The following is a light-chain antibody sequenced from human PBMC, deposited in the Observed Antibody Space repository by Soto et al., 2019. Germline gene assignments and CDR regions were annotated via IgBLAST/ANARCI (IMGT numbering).Light chain of an antibody. CDR1: QSVSSN. J-gene: IGKJ4*01. V-gene: IGKV3-15*01. CDR3: QQYNKWAPLT. Sequence: EIVMTQSPATLSVSPGERATLSCRASQSVSSNLAWYQQKPGKAPRLLIYGASTRATGIPARFSGSGSGTEFTLTISSLQSEDFEVYYCQQYNKWAPLTFGGGTKVEIK. CDR2: GAS.